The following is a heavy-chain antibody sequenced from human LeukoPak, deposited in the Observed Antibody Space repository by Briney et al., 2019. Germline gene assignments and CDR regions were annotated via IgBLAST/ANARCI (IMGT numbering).Heavy chain of an antibody. CDR1: GFTFDDYA. CDR3: AKDIGGY. D-gene: IGHD2-15*01. J-gene: IGHJ4*02. Sequence: GRSLRLSCAASGFTFDDYAMHWVRQAPGKGLEWVSGISWNSGSIGYADSVKGRFTISRDNAKNSLYLQMNSLRAEDTALYYCAKDIGGYWGQGTLVTVSS. CDR2: ISWNSGSI. V-gene: IGHV3-9*01.